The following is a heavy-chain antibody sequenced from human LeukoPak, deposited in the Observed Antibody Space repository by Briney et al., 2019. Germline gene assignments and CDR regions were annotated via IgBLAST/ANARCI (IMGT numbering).Heavy chain of an antibody. Sequence: GESLKISCKTSGYSFTNYRIVWVRQMSGKGLEWMGIIYPGDSDTRYSPSFQGQVTISADKSISTAYLQWSSLKASDTAMYYCAKLGASFYFDYWGQGTLVTVSS. CDR1: GYSFTNYR. D-gene: IGHD4/OR15-4a*01. V-gene: IGHV5-51*01. CDR3: AKLGASFYFDY. CDR2: IYPGDSDT. J-gene: IGHJ4*02.